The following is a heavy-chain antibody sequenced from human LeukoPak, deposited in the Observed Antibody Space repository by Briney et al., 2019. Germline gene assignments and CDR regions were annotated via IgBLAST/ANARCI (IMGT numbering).Heavy chain of an antibody. J-gene: IGHJ4*02. CDR1: GGPISSGDYY. Sequence: PSETLSLTCTVSGGPISSGDYYWSWIRQPPGKGLEWIGYIYYSGSTNYNPSLKSRVTISVDTSKNQFSLKLSSVTAADTAVYYCARLTYDYVWGSYPTSRYFDYWGQGTLVTVSS. D-gene: IGHD3-16*02. CDR2: IYYSGST. CDR3: ARLTYDYVWGSYPTSRYFDY. V-gene: IGHV4-61*08.